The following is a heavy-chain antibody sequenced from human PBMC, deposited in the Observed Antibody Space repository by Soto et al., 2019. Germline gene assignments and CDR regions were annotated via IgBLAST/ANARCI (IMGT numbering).Heavy chain of an antibody. D-gene: IGHD2-8*01. Sequence: QVQLVQSGAEVKQPGSSVKVSCKASGYAFTNYAIHWVRQAPGQRLEWMGWINAGNGNTKYSQKFQGKVFITRDTSADTADMYLSSLRSEDTAIYYCERDLYYQGGMDVWGQGTTVTFSS. CDR2: INAGNGNT. V-gene: IGHV1-3*01. J-gene: IGHJ6*02. CDR3: ERDLYYQGGMDV. CDR1: GYAFTNYA.